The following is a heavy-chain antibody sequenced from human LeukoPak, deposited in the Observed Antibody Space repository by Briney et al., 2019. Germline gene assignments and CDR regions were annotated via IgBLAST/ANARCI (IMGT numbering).Heavy chain of an antibody. CDR1: GGSISSGSYF. CDR2: IYTSGST. Sequence: PSQTLSLTCTISGGSISSGSYFWSWIQQPAGKGLEWIGRIYTSGSTNYNPSLKSRVTTSVGTSKNQFSLKLSSVTAADTAVYYCAREGPNSSGLDYWGQGTLVTLSS. CDR3: AREGPNSSGLDY. D-gene: IGHD3-22*01. V-gene: IGHV4-61*02. J-gene: IGHJ4*02.